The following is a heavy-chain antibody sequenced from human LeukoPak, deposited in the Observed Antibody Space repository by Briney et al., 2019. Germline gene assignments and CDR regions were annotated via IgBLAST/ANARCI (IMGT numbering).Heavy chain of an antibody. V-gene: IGHV4-34*01. CDR1: GGSFSGYY. CDR2: INHSGST. J-gene: IGHJ4*02. Sequence: SETLSLTCAVYGGSFSGYYWSWIRQPPGKGLEWIGEINHSGSTNYNPSLKSRVTISVDTSKNQFSLKLSSVTAADTAVYYCALRGFGESPVYWGQGTLVTVSS. D-gene: IGHD3-10*01. CDR3: ALRGFGESPVY.